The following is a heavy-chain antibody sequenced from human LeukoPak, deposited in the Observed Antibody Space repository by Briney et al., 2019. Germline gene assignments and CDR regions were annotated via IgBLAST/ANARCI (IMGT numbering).Heavy chain of an antibody. CDR3: ARDAVPSGRSWFDP. V-gene: IGHV3-20*04. CDR2: LKGNGGGR. J-gene: IGHJ5*02. Sequence: GSLRPSCAVSGFTFEDYGMNWVRQVPGKGPEWVCGLKGNGGGRRYADSVKGRFSISRDNARNSLYLQMDSLTVDDTAFYYCARDAVPSGRSWFDPWGQGTLVTVSS. CDR1: GFTFEDYG. D-gene: IGHD1-26*01.